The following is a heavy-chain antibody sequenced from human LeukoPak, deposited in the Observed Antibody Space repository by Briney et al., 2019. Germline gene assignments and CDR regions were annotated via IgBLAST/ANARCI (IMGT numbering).Heavy chain of an antibody. CDR1: GGSISSSNW. CDR2: IYHSGST. D-gene: IGHD3-16*02. V-gene: IGHV4-4*02. J-gene: IGHJ4*02. Sequence: SGTLSLTCAVSGGSISSSNWWSWVRQPPGKGLEWIGEIYHSGSTNYNPSLKSRVTISVDKSKNQFSLKLSSVTAADTAVYYCARDRAFMITFGGVIGPYFDYWGQGTLVTVSS. CDR3: ARDRAFMITFGGVIGPYFDY.